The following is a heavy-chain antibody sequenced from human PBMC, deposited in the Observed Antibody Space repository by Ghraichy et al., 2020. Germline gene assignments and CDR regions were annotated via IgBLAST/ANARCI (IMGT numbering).Heavy chain of an antibody. D-gene: IGHD2-2*01. V-gene: IGHV3-7*01. J-gene: IGHJ4*02. CDR1: GFMFSSYW. Sequence: GGSLRLSCAASGFMFSSYWMSWVRQAPGKGLEWVANINQDGGEKYYVDSVKGRFTISRDNANNSLFLQMNSLRAEDTAVYFCARGRRTMSYYFDYWGPGALVTVSS. CDR2: INQDGGEK. CDR3: ARGRRTMSYYFDY.